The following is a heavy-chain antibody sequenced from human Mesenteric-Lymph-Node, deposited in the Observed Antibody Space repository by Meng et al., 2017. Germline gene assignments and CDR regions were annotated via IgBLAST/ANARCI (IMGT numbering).Heavy chain of an antibody. V-gene: IGHV1-46*01. Sequence: ASVKVFCKASGYTFTSYYMHWVRQAPGQGLEWMGIINPSGGSTSYAQKFQGRVTMTRDTSTSTAYMELSRLRSDDTAVYYCARDYGGPFTMVRGVIDYWGQGALVTVSS. J-gene: IGHJ4*02. CDR3: ARDYGGPFTMVRGVIDY. D-gene: IGHD3-10*01. CDR1: GYTFTSYY. CDR2: INPSGGST.